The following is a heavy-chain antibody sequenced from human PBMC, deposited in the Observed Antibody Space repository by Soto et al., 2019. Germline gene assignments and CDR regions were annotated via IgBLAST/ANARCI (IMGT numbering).Heavy chain of an antibody. CDR1: GFTFNIYA. V-gene: IGHV3-64D*06. CDR3: VKGEYYYDSSGYYPFDY. D-gene: IGHD3-22*01. Sequence: GGSLRLSCSASGFTFNIYAMHWVRQAPGKGLEYVSSISTNGGNTDYADSVKGRFTISRDNSKNTVYLQMSSLRAEDTAVYYCVKGEYYYDSSGYYPFDYWGRGTLVTVSS. J-gene: IGHJ4*02. CDR2: ISTNGGNT.